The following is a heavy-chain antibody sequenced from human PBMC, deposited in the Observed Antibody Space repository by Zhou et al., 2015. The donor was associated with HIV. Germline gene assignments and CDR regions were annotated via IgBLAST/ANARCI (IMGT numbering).Heavy chain of an antibody. J-gene: IGHJ5*02. D-gene: IGHD3-22*01. CDR1: GGSFSDYA. Sequence: QVQLVQSGAEVRKPGSSVKVSCKASGGSFSDYAVSWVRQAPGQGLEWMGGLIPVFTTLNVAQKFQGRVTITADRSANTTNLELRNLRSEDTAVYYCARDPTFRSDITMTDNWFDSWGQGILITVSS. CDR2: LIPVFTTL. V-gene: IGHV1-69*06. CDR3: ARDPTFRSDITMTDNWFDS.